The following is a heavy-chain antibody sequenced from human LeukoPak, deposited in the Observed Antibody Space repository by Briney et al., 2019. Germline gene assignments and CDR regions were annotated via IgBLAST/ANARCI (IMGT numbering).Heavy chain of an antibody. V-gene: IGHV3-15*01. CDR2: IKIESDGGTA. Sequence: KPGGSLRLSCAASGFTFTDAWMSWVRQAPGKGLEWVGRIKIESDGGTADYAAPVKGRFTISRDDSQDTLYLQMNSLKAEDTAVYYCTTESLSPGSARVDFDYWGQGTLVTVSS. CDR3: TTESLSPGSARVDFDY. CDR1: GFTFTDAW. J-gene: IGHJ4*02. D-gene: IGHD3-10*01.